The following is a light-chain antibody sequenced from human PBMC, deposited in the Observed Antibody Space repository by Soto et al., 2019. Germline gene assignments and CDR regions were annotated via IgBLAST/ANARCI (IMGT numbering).Light chain of an antibody. Sequence: EIVMTQSPATLSVSPGERATLSCRASQSVSSNLAWYQQKPGQAPRLLIYGASTRATSIPATFSGSGSGTEFTLSISSLQSEDFAVYYCQQYNKWPLTFGGGTKVEIK. CDR3: QQYNKWPLT. V-gene: IGKV3-15*01. J-gene: IGKJ4*01. CDR2: GAS. CDR1: QSVSSN.